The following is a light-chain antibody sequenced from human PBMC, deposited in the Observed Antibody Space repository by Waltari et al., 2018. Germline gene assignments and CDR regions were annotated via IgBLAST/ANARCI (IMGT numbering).Light chain of an antibody. CDR3: QSYDSSLSGWV. CDR1: SPNIVAVYD. Sequence: HSVLTQPPSVSGAPLQRVTISATASSPNIVAVYDVHLYQQLPGTAPKLLIFGNSNRPSGVPDRFSGSKSGTSASLAITGLQAEDEADYYCQSYDSSLSGWVFGGGTKLTVL. CDR2: GNS. J-gene: IGLJ3*02. V-gene: IGLV1-40*01.